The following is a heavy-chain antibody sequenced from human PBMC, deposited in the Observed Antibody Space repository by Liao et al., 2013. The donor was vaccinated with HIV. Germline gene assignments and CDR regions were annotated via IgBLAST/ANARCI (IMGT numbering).Heavy chain of an antibody. CDR1: GDSISGNNYY. CDR2: MYSSGRT. V-gene: IGHV4-39*07. D-gene: IGHD3-3*01. J-gene: IGHJ4*02. CDR3: ARAGDFWSNLGVTSYFFDY. Sequence: QLQLQESGPGLVKPSETLSLMCTVSGDSISGNNYYWGWIRQPPGKGLEWIGSMYSSGRTYYNPSLKSRVTISVDTSKNQFSLKLNSVTAADTAVYYCARAGDFWSNLGVTSYFFDYWGQGTLVTVSS.